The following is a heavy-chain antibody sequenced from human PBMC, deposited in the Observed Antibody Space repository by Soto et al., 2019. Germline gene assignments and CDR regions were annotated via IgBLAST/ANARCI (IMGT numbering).Heavy chain of an antibody. V-gene: IGHV1-8*01. CDR1: GYTFTSYD. J-gene: IGHJ6*03. Sequence: ASVKVSCKASGYTFTSYDINWVRQATGQGLEWMGWMNPNSSNTGYAQKFQGRVTMTRNTSISTAYMELSSLRSEDTAVYYCARYYDFWSGSNVPPTNNYYMDVWGKGTTVTVSS. D-gene: IGHD3-3*01. CDR2: MNPNSSNT. CDR3: ARYYDFWSGSNVPPTNNYYMDV.